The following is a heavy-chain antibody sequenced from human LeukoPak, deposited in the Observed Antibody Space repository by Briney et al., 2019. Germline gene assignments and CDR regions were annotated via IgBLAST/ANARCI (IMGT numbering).Heavy chain of an antibody. CDR2: ISSSSSYI. V-gene: IGHV3-21*01. D-gene: IGHD3-10*01. CDR1: GFTFSSYS. J-gene: IGHJ4*02. Sequence: GGSLRLSCAASGFTFSSYSMNWVRQAPGRGLEWVSSISSSSSYIYYADSVKGRFTISRDNSKNTVYLQMNSLRADDTAVYYCAREGGGALDYWGQGTLVTVSS. CDR3: AREGGGALDY.